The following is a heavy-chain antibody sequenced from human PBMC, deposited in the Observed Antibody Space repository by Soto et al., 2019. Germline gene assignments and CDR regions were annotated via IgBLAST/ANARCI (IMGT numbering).Heavy chain of an antibody. CDR1: GFTFSDYY. V-gene: IGHV3-11*01. CDR3: ASGTNGAFFVY. D-gene: IGHD2-8*01. J-gene: IGHJ4*02. Sequence: QVQLVESGGGLVQPGGSLRLSCAASGFTFSDYYMSWIRQAPGKGLEWVSYISSRSSTIFYAASVKGRFTISRDNVKNSLYLQMNSLRAEDTAVYYCASGTNGAFFVYWGQGILVTVSS. CDR2: ISSRSSTI.